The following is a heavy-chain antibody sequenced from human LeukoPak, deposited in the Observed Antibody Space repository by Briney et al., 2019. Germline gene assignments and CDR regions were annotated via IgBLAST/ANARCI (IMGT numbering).Heavy chain of an antibody. J-gene: IGHJ5*02. CDR3: ARAVVVVPAAKGNWFDP. V-gene: IGHV4-61*02. CDR1: GGSISSGSYY. D-gene: IGHD2-2*01. CDR2: IYTSGST. Sequence: PSQTLSLTCTVSGGSISSGSYYWSWIRQPAGKGLEWIGRIYTSGSTNYNPSLKSRVTISVDTSKDQFSLKLSSVTAADTAVYYCARAVVVVPAAKGNWFDPWGQGTLVTVSS.